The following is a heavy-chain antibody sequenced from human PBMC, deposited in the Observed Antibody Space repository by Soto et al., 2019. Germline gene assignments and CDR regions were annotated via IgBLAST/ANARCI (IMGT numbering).Heavy chain of an antibody. D-gene: IGHD3-10*01. Sequence: QMQLVESGGGVVQPGRSLRLSCAASGFSFNSYGMHWVRQAPGKGLEWVAFISYDGTNKFYGDSVKGRFTISRDNSKSTLYLQMNSLRPEDTAVYYCATTGVSVVRGVPQGFDYWGQGTLVTVSS. J-gene: IGHJ4*02. V-gene: IGHV3-30*03. CDR3: ATTGVSVVRGVPQGFDY. CDR2: ISYDGTNK. CDR1: GFSFNSYG.